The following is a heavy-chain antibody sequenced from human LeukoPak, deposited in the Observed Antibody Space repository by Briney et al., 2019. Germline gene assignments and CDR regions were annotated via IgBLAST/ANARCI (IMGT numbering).Heavy chain of an antibody. J-gene: IGHJ6*02. CDR3: ARDARHYGDFQYDYFGMDV. D-gene: IGHD4-17*01. V-gene: IGHV4-59*01. CDR2: VFFGGGT. CDR1: GGSIFDYY. Sequence: SETLSLTCTVSGGSIFDYYWTCIRQSPGKGLEWMGYVFFGGGTSYNPSLKSRITISVDPSKNQFSLKMTSMTTADTAMYYCARDARHYGDFQYDYFGMDVWGQGTTVTVPS.